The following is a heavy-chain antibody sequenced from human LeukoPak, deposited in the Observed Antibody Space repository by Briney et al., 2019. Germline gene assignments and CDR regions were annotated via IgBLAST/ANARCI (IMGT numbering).Heavy chain of an antibody. CDR3: AKVSGVFIVGAYDY. Sequence: GRSLRLSCAASGFTFSSYGMHWVRQAPGKGLEWVAVISYDGSNKYYADSVKGRFTISRDNSKNTLYLQMNSLRAEDTAVYYCAKVSGVFIVGAYDYWAREPWSPSPQ. V-gene: IGHV3-30*18. CDR2: ISYDGSNK. D-gene: IGHD1-26*01. J-gene: IGHJ4*02. CDR1: GFTFSSYG.